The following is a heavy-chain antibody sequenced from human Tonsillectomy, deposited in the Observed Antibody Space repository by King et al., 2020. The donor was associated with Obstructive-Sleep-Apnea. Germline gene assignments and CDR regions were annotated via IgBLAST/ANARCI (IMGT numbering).Heavy chain of an antibody. V-gene: IGHV1-69*04. CDR1: GGTFSNYA. J-gene: IGHJ4*02. Sequence: QLVQSGAEMKKPGSSVKVSCKASGGTFSNYAIIWVRQAPGQGLEWMGGIIPILGVANHAQKFQGRVTIAADKSTNTSDMELSSLTSEDTAVYYCARYVVGTVGATVGATDPPEYYFHYWGPGTLVTVSS. D-gene: IGHD1-26*01. CDR2: IIPILGVA. CDR3: ARYVVGTVGATVGATDPPEYYFHY.